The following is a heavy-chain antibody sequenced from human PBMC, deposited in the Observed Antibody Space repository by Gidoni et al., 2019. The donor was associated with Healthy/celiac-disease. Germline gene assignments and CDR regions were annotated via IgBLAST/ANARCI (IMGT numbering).Heavy chain of an antibody. Sequence: QVQLVQSGAEVKKPGSSVKVSCKASGGPFSRYAISWVRQAPGQGLEWMGGIIPIFGTANYAQKFQGRVTITADESTSTAYMELSSLRSEDTAVYDCARPRRGIAVAGPYHGGYYYGMDVWGQGTTVTVSS. V-gene: IGHV1-69*01. J-gene: IGHJ6*02. CDR1: GGPFSRYA. CDR3: ARPRRGIAVAGPYHGGYYYGMDV. D-gene: IGHD6-19*01. CDR2: IIPIFGTA.